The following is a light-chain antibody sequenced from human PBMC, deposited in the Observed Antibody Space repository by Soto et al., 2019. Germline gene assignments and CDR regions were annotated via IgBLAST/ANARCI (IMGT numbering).Light chain of an antibody. CDR2: DVS. Sequence: QSALTQPASVSGSPGQSITISCTGTSSDVGDYNYVSWYQQHPGKAPKLMLYDVSNRPSGISNRFSGSKSGNTASLTISGLQAEDDADYYCSSYTSSSTLFGTGTKLTVL. J-gene: IGLJ1*01. CDR1: SSDVGDYNY. CDR3: SSYTSSSTL. V-gene: IGLV2-14*01.